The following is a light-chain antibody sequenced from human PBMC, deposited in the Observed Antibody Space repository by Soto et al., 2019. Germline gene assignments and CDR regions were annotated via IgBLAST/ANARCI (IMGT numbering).Light chain of an antibody. CDR2: KAS. J-gene: IGKJ1*01. CDR1: QTISRW. Sequence: DIQITHSPSTLSGSVVDIVPITCLASQTISRWLAWCQQKPGKAPKLLIYKASTLKSGVPSRFSGSGSGTEFTLTISSLQPDDFATYYCQHYNSYSEAFGQGTKV. V-gene: IGKV1-5*03. CDR3: QHYNSYSEA.